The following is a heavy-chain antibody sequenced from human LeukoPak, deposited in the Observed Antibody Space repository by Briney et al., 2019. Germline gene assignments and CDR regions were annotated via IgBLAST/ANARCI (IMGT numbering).Heavy chain of an antibody. V-gene: IGHV3-66*01. CDR3: ARKLYYYDTSPAGWFDP. J-gene: IGHJ5*02. Sequence: GGSLRLSCAASGFTVSSNYMSWVRQAPGKGLEWVSVIYSGGSTYYADSVKGRFTISRDNSKNTLYLQMDSLRAEDTAVYYCARKLYYYDTSPAGWFDPWGQGTLVTVSS. D-gene: IGHD3-22*01. CDR1: GFTVSSNY. CDR2: IYSGGST.